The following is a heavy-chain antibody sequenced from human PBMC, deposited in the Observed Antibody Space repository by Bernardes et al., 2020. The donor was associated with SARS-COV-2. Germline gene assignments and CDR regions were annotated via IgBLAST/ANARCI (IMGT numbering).Heavy chain of an antibody. V-gene: IGHV1-18*01. J-gene: IGHJ6*02. CDR2: ISAYNGNT. Sequence: AAAKVSCKASGYTFTSYGISWVRQAPGQGLEWMGWISAYNGNTNYAQKLQGRVTMTTDTSTSTAYMELRSLRSDDTAVYYCASRLSSGWSDYYYYGMDVWGQGTTVTGS. D-gene: IGHD6-19*01. CDR1: GYTFTSYG. CDR3: ASRLSSGWSDYYYYGMDV.